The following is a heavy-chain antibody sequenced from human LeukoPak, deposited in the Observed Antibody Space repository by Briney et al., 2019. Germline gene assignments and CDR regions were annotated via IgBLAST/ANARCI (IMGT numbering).Heavy chain of an antibody. J-gene: IGHJ4*02. V-gene: IGHV1-69*13. D-gene: IGHD3-22*01. CDR3: ARGYSEYYYDSSD. CDR2: IIPIFGTA. CDR1: GGTFSSYA. Sequence: GASVKVSCKASGGTFSSYAISWVRQAPGQGLEWMGGIIPIFGTANYAQKFQGRVTITADESTSTAYMELSSLRSEDTAVYYCARGYSEYYYDSSDWGQGTLVTVSS.